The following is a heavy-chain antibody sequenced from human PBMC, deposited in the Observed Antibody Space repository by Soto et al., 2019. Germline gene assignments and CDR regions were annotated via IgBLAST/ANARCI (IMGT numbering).Heavy chain of an antibody. V-gene: IGHV2-26*01. Sequence: QVTLKESGPVLVKPTETLTLTCTVSGFSLSNARMGVSWIRQPPGKALEWLAHIFSNDEKSYSTSMKSRLTISKDTSKSQVVLTMTNMDPVDTATYYCARIHDQAEGDYDGPHFDYWGQGTLVTVSS. D-gene: IGHD4-17*01. CDR3: ARIHDQAEGDYDGPHFDY. CDR1: GFSLSNARMG. CDR2: IFSNDEK. J-gene: IGHJ4*02.